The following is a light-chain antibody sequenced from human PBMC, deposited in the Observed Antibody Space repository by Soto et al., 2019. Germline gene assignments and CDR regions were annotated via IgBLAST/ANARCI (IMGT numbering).Light chain of an antibody. J-gene: IGLJ2*01. CDR3: GTWDSGLSAGVI. V-gene: IGLV1-51*01. CDR2: DND. CDR1: SSNIGYNY. Sequence: QSVLTQPPSVSAAPGQKVTISCSGSSSNIGYNYVSWYQQLPGTAPKLLIYDNDKRPSGIPDRFSGSKSGTSATLGITGLQTGDEADYYCGTWDSGLSAGVIFGGGTKLTVL.